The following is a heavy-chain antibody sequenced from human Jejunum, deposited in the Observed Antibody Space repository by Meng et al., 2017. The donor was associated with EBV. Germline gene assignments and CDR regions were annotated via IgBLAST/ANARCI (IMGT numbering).Heavy chain of an antibody. V-gene: IGHV2-5*02. D-gene: IGHD3-22*01. CDR2: IYWDDDQ. J-gene: IGHJ5*01. Sequence: QTTLKESGPPLLKPPKTLPLTCTFSGFSLSTIGVGVSWIRQPPGKALEWLALIYWDDDQRFSPSLRSRLTITKDTSKNQVVLTMTNMDPADTGTYFCAHFYDSSGYTDSWGQGTLVTVSS. CDR1: GFSLSTIGVG. CDR3: AHFYDSSGYTDS.